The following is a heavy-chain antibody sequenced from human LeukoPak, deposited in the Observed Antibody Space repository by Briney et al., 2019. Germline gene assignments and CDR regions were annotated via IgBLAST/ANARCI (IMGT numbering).Heavy chain of an antibody. CDR2: INHSGST. J-gene: IGHJ4*02. D-gene: IGHD3-10*01. V-gene: IGHV4-34*01. Sequence: PSETLSLTCAVCGGSFSGYYWSWIRQPPGKGLEWIGEINHSGSTNYNPSLKSRVTISVDTSKNQFSLKLSSVTAADTAVYYCARSRHYYGSGRTLDYWGQGTLVTVSS. CDR1: GGSFSGYY. CDR3: ARSRHYYGSGRTLDY.